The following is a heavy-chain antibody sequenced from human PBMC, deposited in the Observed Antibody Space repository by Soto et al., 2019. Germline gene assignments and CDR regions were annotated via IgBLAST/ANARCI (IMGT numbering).Heavy chain of an antibody. Sequence: AAGKVSCKASGYTFTSYGISWVRQAPGQGLEWMGWINAYNGNTNYAQKLQGRVTMTTDTSTSTAYMELRSLRYDDTAVFYCARVAGDYVWGSYRTQGFDYWGQGTLVTVS. CDR3: ARVAGDYVWGSYRTQGFDY. CDR1: GYTFTSYG. V-gene: IGHV1-18*01. J-gene: IGHJ4*02. D-gene: IGHD3-16*02. CDR2: INAYNGNT.